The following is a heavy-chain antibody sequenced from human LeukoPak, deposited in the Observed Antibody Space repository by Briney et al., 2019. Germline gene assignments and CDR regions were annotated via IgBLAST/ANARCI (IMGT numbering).Heavy chain of an antibody. CDR3: ARARTSGWYRLFDY. CDR2: ISSSSSYI. D-gene: IGHD6-19*01. J-gene: IGHJ4*02. Sequence: SGGSLRLSCAASGFTFSSYSMNWVRQAPGKGLEWVSSISSSSSYIYYADSVKGRFTISRDNAKNSLYLQMNSLRAEDTAVYYCARARTSGWYRLFDYWGQGTLVTVSS. V-gene: IGHV3-21*01. CDR1: GFTFSSYS.